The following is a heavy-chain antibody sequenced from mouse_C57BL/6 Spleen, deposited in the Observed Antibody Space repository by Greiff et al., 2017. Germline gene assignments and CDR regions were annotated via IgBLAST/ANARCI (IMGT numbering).Heavy chain of an antibody. Sequence: VQLQQSGPVLVKPGASVKMSCKASGYTFTDYYMNWVKQSHGKSLEWIGVINPYNGGTSYNQKFKGKATLTVDKSSSTAYMDLNSLTSEDSAVYYCAREDYYGSSYLWGQGTTLTVSS. D-gene: IGHD1-1*01. CDR3: AREDYYGSSYL. J-gene: IGHJ2*01. V-gene: IGHV1-19*01. CDR1: GYTFTDYY. CDR2: INPYNGGT.